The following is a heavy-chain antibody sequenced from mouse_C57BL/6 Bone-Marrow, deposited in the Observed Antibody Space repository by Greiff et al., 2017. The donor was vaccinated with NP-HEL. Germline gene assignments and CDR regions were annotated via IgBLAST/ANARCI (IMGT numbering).Heavy chain of an antibody. CDR3: ARSWITTVYYFDY. Sequence: QVQLQQSGAELVKPGASVKLSCKASGYTFTSYWMQWVKQRPGQGLEWIGEIDPSDSYTNYNQKFKGKATLTVDTSSSTAYMQLSSLTSEDSAVYYCARSWITTVYYFDYWGQGTTLTVSS. J-gene: IGHJ2*01. V-gene: IGHV1-50*01. CDR1: GYTFTSYW. CDR2: IDPSDSYT. D-gene: IGHD1-1*01.